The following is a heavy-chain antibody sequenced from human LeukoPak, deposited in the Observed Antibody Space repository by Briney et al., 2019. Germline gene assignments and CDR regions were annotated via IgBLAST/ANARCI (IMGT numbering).Heavy chain of an antibody. Sequence: SQTLSLTCAISGDSVSSNSAAWNWIRQSPSRGLEWLGRTYYKSKWYNEYGVSVKSRIPINPDTSKNPFSLQLNSVTPDDTAVYYCTRDISAFDKWGQGKMVTVSS. CDR2: TYYKSKWYN. D-gene: IGHD3-3*02. V-gene: IGHV6-1*01. J-gene: IGHJ3*02. CDR1: GDSVSSNSAA. CDR3: TRDISAFDK.